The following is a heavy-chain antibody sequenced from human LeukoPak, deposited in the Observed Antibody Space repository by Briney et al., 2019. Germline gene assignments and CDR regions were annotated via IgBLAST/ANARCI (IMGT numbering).Heavy chain of an antibody. CDR3: ARGGWLQLNAFDI. Sequence: SETLSLTCAVYGGSFSGYYWSWIRQPPGKGLEWIGEINHSGSTNYNPSLKSRVTISVDTSKNQFSLKLSSVTAADTAVYYCARGGWLQLNAFDIWGQGTVVTVSS. CDR1: GGSFSGYY. J-gene: IGHJ3*02. CDR2: INHSGST. V-gene: IGHV4-34*01. D-gene: IGHD5-24*01.